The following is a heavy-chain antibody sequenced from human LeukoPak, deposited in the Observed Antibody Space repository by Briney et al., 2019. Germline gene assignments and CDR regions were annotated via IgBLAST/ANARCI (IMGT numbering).Heavy chain of an antibody. V-gene: IGHV3-23*01. CDR3: AKEYYYDSSGYYSI. CDR2: ISGSGGST. CDR1: GFTFSSYG. J-gene: IGHJ3*02. D-gene: IGHD3-22*01. Sequence: AGGSLRLSCAASGFTFSSYGMSWVRQAPGKGLEWVSAISGSGGSTYYADSVKGRFTISRDNSKNTLYLQMNSLRAEDTAVYYCAKEYYYDSSGYYSIWGQGTMVTVSS.